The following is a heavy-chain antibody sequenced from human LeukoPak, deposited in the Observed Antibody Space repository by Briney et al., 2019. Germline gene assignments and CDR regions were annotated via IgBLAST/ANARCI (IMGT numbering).Heavy chain of an antibody. V-gene: IGHV3-48*01. J-gene: IGHJ4*02. CDR3: ARFHYDSSGYEIDY. CDR1: GFTFSSYS. Sequence: PGGSLRLSCAASGFTFSSYSMNWVRQAPGKGLEWVSYISSSTIYYADSVKGRFAISRDNAKNSLYLQMNSLRAEDTAVYYCARFHYDSSGYEIDYWGQGTLVTVSS. D-gene: IGHD3-22*01. CDR2: ISSSTI.